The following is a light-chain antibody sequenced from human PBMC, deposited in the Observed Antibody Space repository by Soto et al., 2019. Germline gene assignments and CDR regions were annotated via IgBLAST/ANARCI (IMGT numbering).Light chain of an antibody. CDR1: QSVSSN. V-gene: IGKV3-15*01. Sequence: IVMPQSPATLSVSPGERATLSCRASQSVSSNLAWYQQKPCQAPRLLIYGTSARATGIPATFSGSGSGTEFTLTISSLQSEDFAIYYCQQYDNWTSVTFGGGTKVDIK. CDR3: QQYDNWTSVT. J-gene: IGKJ4*01. CDR2: GTS.